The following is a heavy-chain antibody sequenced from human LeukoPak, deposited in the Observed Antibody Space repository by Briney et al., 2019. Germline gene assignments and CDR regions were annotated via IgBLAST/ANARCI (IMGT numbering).Heavy chain of an antibody. J-gene: IGHJ6*02. Sequence: GGSLRLSCAASEFTFTSYAMHWVRQAPGKGLEWVAVISYDGSNKYYADSVKGRFTISRDNSKNTLYLQMNSLRAENTAVYYCAKTRQWLVPERGMDVWGQGTTVTVSS. CDR3: AKTRQWLVPERGMDV. V-gene: IGHV3-30*18. CDR1: EFTFTSYA. CDR2: ISYDGSNK. D-gene: IGHD6-19*01.